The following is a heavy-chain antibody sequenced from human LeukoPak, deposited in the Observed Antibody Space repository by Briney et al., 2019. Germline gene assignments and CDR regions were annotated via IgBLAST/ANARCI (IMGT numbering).Heavy chain of an antibody. J-gene: IGHJ3*02. CDR2: ISAYSGNT. CDR3: ARDWGLGITMVRGAIRGAFDI. CDR1: GYSFTSYW. V-gene: IGHV1-18*04. D-gene: IGHD3-10*01. Sequence: GESLKISCKGSGYSFTSYWIGWVRQAPGQGLEWMGWISAYSGNTNYAQKLQGRVTMTTDTSTSTAYMELRSLRSDDTAVYYCARDWGLGITMVRGAIRGAFDIWGQGTMVTVSS.